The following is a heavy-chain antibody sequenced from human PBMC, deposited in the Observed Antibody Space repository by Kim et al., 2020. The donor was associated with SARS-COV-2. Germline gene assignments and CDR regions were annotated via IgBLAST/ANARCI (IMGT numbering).Heavy chain of an antibody. D-gene: IGHD5-18*01. Sequence: SETLSLTCTVSGGSISSYYWSWIRQPPGKGLEWIGYIYYSGSTNYNPSLKSRVTISVDTSKNQFSLKLSSVTAADTAVYYCVRAVDTAMAPSFFDYWGQGTLVTVSS. V-gene: IGHV4-59*01. J-gene: IGHJ4*02. CDR2: IYYSGST. CDR3: VRAVDTAMAPSFFDY. CDR1: GGSISSYY.